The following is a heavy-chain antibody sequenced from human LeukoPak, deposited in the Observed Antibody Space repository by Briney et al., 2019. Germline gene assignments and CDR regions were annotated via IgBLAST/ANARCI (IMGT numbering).Heavy chain of an antibody. D-gene: IGHD3-22*01. V-gene: IGHV4-39*01. CDR2: IYYTGST. CDR3: ASSTSGYYNY. Sequence: SETLSLTCTVSGXSISSSSDYWGWIRQPPGKGPEWIGSIYYTGSTYYNPSLKSRVTISVDTSKNQFSLKLSSVTAADTAVYYSASSTSGYYNYWGQGTLVTVSS. J-gene: IGHJ4*02. CDR1: GXSISSSSDY.